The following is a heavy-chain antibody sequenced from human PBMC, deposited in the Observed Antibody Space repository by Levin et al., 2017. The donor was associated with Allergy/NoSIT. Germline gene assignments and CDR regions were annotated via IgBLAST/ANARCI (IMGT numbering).Heavy chain of an antibody. Sequence: GASVKVSCKASGYTFTNYYIHWVRQAPGQGLEWMGMINPSGGSTTYAQNFQGRVTMTRDTSTTTVYMELSSLRSEDTAVYYCARGPNYYGSGRSWFDPWGQGTLVTVSS. D-gene: IGHD3-10*01. J-gene: IGHJ5*02. CDR2: INPSGGST. CDR3: ARGPNYYGSGRSWFDP. CDR1: GYTFTNYY. V-gene: IGHV1-46*01.